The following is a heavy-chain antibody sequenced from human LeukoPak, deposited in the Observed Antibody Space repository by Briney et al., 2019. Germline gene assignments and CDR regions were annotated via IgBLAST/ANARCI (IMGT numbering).Heavy chain of an antibody. CDR2: INHSGST. V-gene: IGHV4-34*01. D-gene: IGHD3-10*01. Sequence: PSETLSHTCAVYGGSFSGYYWSWIRQPPGKGLEWIGEINHSGSTNYNPSLKSRVTISVDTSKNQFSLKLSSVTAADTAVYYCARGGVIMNYWGQGTLVTVSS. CDR1: GGSFSGYY. CDR3: ARGGVIMNY. J-gene: IGHJ4*02.